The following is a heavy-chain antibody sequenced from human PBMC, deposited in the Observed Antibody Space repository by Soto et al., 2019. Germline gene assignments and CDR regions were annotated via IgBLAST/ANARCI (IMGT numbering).Heavy chain of an antibody. CDR2: ISGGHTT. CDR1: GFTFSSYV. D-gene: IGHD1-26*01. V-gene: IGHV3-23*01. CDR3: AKDYESESYSGKYAIDS. Sequence: EVQLLESGGGLVQPGGSLRLSCAASGFTFSSYVMSWVRQAPGKGLEWVSAISGGHTTYYADSVKGRFTTSRENSKKTLYLQMNSLRAEDTALYYCAKDYESESYSGKYAIDSWGQGTLVSVST. J-gene: IGHJ5*01.